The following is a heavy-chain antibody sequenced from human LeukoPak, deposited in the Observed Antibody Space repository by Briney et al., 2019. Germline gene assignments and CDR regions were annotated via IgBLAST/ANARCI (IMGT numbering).Heavy chain of an antibody. CDR1: GFTFSSYG. CDR2: IRYDGSNK. Sequence: GGSLRLSCAASGFTFSSYGMHWVRQAPGKGLEWVAFIRYDGSNKYYADSVKGRFTISRDNSKNTLYLQMNSLRAEDTAVYYCAKGSSETAYYYYYYMDVWGKGTTVTVPS. D-gene: IGHD2-21*02. V-gene: IGHV3-30*02. CDR3: AKGSSETAYYYYYYMDV. J-gene: IGHJ6*03.